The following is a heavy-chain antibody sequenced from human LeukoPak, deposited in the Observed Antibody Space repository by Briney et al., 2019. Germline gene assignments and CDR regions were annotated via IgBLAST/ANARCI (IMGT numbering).Heavy chain of an antibody. D-gene: IGHD3-3*01. Sequence: QTGGSLRLSCTASGFNFGIYGMHWVRQAPGKGLEWVAVMWDDGTNEYYVESVKGRFTISRDNGKRTLYLQMNSLRVEDTAVYYCARAGVVTHRFVWFDPWGQGTLVTVSS. CDR2: MWDDGTNE. CDR1: GFNFGIYG. CDR3: ARAGVVTHRFVWFDP. J-gene: IGHJ5*02. V-gene: IGHV3-33*01.